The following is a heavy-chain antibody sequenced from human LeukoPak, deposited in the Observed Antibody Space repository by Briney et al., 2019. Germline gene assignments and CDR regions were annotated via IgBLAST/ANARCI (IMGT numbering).Heavy chain of an antibody. J-gene: IGHJ4*02. CDR3: ARDESGSYSNY. Sequence: ASVNVSCKASGYTFTSYGISWLRQAPGQGLEWMGWISAYKGNTNYAQKLQGRVTMTTNTSTSTAYMELRSLRSDDTAVYYCARDESGSYSNYWGQGTLVTVSS. V-gene: IGHV1-18*01. CDR2: ISAYKGNT. CDR1: GYTFTSYG. D-gene: IGHD1-26*01.